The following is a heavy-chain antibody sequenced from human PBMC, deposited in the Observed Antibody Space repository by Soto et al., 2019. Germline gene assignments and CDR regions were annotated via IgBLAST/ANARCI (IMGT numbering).Heavy chain of an antibody. CDR2: ISAYNGNT. CDR3: ARDLKAVAGTGRMIGTYFDY. CDR1: GYTFTSYG. J-gene: IGHJ4*02. Sequence: ASVKVSCKASGYTFTSYGISWVRQAPGQGLEWMGWISAYNGNTNYAQKLQGRVTMTTDTSTSTAYMELRSLRSDDTAVYYCARDLKAVAGTGRMIGTYFDYWGQGTLVTVSS. V-gene: IGHV1-18*01. D-gene: IGHD6-19*01.